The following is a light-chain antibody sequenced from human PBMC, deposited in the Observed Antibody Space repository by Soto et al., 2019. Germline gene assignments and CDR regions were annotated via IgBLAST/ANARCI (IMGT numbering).Light chain of an antibody. CDR3: QQYNSYST. CDR1: QSISTR. Sequence: DIQMTQSPSTLSASVGDRVTITCRASQSISTRLAWYQQKPGKAPKLLIYDASSSESGVPSRFSGSASGTEFTLTISSLQPDDFATYYCQQYNSYSTFGQGTKVEIK. V-gene: IGKV1-5*01. J-gene: IGKJ1*01. CDR2: DAS.